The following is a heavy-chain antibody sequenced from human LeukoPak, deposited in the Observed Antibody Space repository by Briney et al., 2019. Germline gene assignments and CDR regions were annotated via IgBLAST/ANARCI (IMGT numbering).Heavy chain of an antibody. CDR2: VNHSGST. V-gene: IGHV4-34*01. D-gene: IGHD2-2*01. CDR3: ARGLGIVVVPAAKYAFDS. Sequence: SETLSLTGAAYDWSFSGYYWSWIRQPPGKGLKWIGEVNHSGSTNYNPSLKSRVTISVDTSKHQFSLKLSSVTAADTAVYYCARGLGIVVVPAAKYAFDSWRQGRMVSVCS. J-gene: IGHJ3*02. CDR1: DWSFSGYY.